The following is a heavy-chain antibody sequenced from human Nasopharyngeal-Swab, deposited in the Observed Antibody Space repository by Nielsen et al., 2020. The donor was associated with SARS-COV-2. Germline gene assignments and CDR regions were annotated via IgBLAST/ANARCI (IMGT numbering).Heavy chain of an antibody. J-gene: IGHJ5*02. D-gene: IGHD3-22*01. CDR2: INPSGGST. CDR3: ARDVDSSGYYAWFDP. CDR1: GYTFTSYY. Sequence: ASVKVSCKASGYTFTSYYMHWVRQAPGQGLEWIGIINPSGGSTSYAQKFQGRATMTRDTSTSTVYMELSSLRSEDTAVYYCARDVDSSGYYAWFDPWGQGTLVTVSS. V-gene: IGHV1-46*01.